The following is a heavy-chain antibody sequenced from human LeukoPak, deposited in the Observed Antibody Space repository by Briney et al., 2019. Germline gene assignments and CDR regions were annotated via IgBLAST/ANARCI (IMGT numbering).Heavy chain of an antibody. CDR3: ARQAGPDVYDYVWGSYRRYYMDV. Sequence: PSGTPSLTCTVSGGSINNSSYYWVWIRQPPGKGLEWIGTIYYSGSTYYNPSLKSRVTISVDTSKNQFSLNLSSVTAADTAVYYCARQAGPDVYDYVWGSYRRYYMDVWGKGTTVTISS. CDR1: GGSINNSSYY. J-gene: IGHJ6*03. V-gene: IGHV4-39*01. D-gene: IGHD3-16*02. CDR2: IYYSGST.